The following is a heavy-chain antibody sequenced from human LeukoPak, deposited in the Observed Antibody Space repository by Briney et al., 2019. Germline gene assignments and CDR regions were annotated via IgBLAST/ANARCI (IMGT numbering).Heavy chain of an antibody. CDR3: ARGKYYYDSSGYYAPDY. D-gene: IGHD3-22*01. V-gene: IGHV3-11*01. CDR1: GFTFSDYH. CDR2: ISSSGSTI. J-gene: IGHJ4*02. Sequence: GGSLRLSCAASGFTFSDYHMSWIRQAPGKGLEWVSYISSSGSTIHYADSVKGRFTISRDNAKNSLYLQMNSLRAEDTAVYYCARGKYYYDSSGYYAPDYWGQGTLVTVSS.